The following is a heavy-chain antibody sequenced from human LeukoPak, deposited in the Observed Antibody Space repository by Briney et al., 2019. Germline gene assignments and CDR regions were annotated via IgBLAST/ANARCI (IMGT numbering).Heavy chain of an antibody. CDR1: GGSFSGYY. CDR3: ARVRIRGDNED. V-gene: IGHV4-34*01. J-gene: IGHJ4*02. CDR2: INYSGSN. Sequence: ETLTLPCAVYGGSFSGYYWSWLRQPPEKGLEWLGYINYSGSNIYNPSHKSRLTISRDASKNPFSLKLSSVSAADTAVYYCARVRIRGDNEDWGQGTLVTVSS. D-gene: IGHD2-15*01.